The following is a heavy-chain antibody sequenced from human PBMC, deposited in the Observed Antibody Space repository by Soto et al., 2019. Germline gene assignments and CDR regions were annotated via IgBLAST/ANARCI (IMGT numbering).Heavy chain of an antibody. CDR3: AKDLTGATCA. D-gene: IGHD7-27*01. J-gene: IGHJ1*01. V-gene: IGHV3-23*01. CDR1: GFTFRKYA. Sequence: EVQVLESGGELVQPGRSLRLSCTTSGFTFRKYAFNWVLQAPGKGLECVSAIDTSAKTYYTESVKSRFTISRDISKDTLSLQMNSLRVEDTAVYFWAKDLTGATCAWGQGTLVTVSS. CDR2: IDTSAKT.